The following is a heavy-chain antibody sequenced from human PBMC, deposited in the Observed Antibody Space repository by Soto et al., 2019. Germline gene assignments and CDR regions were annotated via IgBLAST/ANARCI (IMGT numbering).Heavy chain of an antibody. Sequence: QLQLQESGPGLVKPSETLSLTCTVSGGSISSSSYYWGWIRQPPGKGLEWIGSSYYSGSTFYNPSLQSRVTISVDTSKNQFSLKLSSVTAPDTAVYFCARLKLQGMDVWGKGTTVTVSS. D-gene: IGHD2-21*01. CDR2: SYYSGST. CDR1: GGSISSSSYY. CDR3: ARLKLQGMDV. V-gene: IGHV4-39*01. J-gene: IGHJ6*04.